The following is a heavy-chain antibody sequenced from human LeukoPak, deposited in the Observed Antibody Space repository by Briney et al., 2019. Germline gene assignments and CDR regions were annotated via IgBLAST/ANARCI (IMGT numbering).Heavy chain of an antibody. J-gene: IGHJ3*02. CDR2: IYYSGST. CDR1: GGSISSYY. CDR3: ARTLGYCSGGSCNGGAFDI. Sequence: SETLSLTCTVSGGSISSYYWSWIRQPPGKGLEWIGYIYYSGSTNYNPSLKSRVTMSVDTSKNQFSLKLSSVTAADTAVYYCARTLGYCSGGSCNGGAFDIWGQGTMVTVSS. V-gene: IGHV4-59*01. D-gene: IGHD2-15*01.